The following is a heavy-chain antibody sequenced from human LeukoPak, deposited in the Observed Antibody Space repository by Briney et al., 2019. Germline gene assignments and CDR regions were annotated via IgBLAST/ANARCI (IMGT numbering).Heavy chain of an antibody. J-gene: IGHJ4*02. Sequence: PGGSLRLSCAASGFTFSTFAMNWVRQAPGKGLEWVSAISNSGDTTYYADSVRGRFTVSRDNSKNTLYLQMISLGAEDTAVYYCAKGGGWLYYFDYWGQGTLVTVSS. V-gene: IGHV3-23*01. CDR1: GFTFSTFA. CDR3: AKGGGWLYYFDY. D-gene: IGHD2-15*01. CDR2: ISNSGDTT.